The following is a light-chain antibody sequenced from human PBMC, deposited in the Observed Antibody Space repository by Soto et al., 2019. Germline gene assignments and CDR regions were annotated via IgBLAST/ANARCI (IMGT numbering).Light chain of an antibody. CDR3: QQYKSYWT. Sequence: DIQMTQSPSTLSASVGDRVTITCRASQSISNWLAWYQQKPGKAPKLLIYDASGLESGVPSRFSGSGSGTEFTLTISSLQPGDFATYYCQQYKSYWTFGQGTKVEIK. V-gene: IGKV1-5*01. CDR1: QSISNW. CDR2: DAS. J-gene: IGKJ1*01.